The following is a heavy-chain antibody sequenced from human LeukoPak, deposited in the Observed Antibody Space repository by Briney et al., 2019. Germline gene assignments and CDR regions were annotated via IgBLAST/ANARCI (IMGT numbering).Heavy chain of an antibody. J-gene: IGHJ4*02. CDR1: GFTFSSYA. CDR3: LVTTRSRGFDY. D-gene: IGHD1/OR15-1a*01. V-gene: IGHV3-23*01. Sequence: GGSLRLSCAASGFTFSSYAMSWVRQAPGKGLEWVSAISGSGGSTYYADSVKGRFTISRDNSKNTLYLQMSSLRAEDTAVYYCLVTTRSRGFDYWGQGTLVTVSS. CDR2: ISGSGGST.